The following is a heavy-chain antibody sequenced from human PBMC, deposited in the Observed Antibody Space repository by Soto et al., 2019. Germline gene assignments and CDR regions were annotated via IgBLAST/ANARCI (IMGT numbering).Heavy chain of an antibody. D-gene: IGHD6-13*01. CDR2: INPNSGGT. Sequence: GASVKVSCKASGYTFTGYYMHWVRQAPGQGLEWMGWINPNSGGTNYAQKFQGWVTMTRDTSISTAYMELSRLRSDDTAVYYCASEGIAAAGTPFDYWGQGTLVTVSS. V-gene: IGHV1-2*04. CDR1: GYTFTGYY. CDR3: ASEGIAAAGTPFDY. J-gene: IGHJ4*02.